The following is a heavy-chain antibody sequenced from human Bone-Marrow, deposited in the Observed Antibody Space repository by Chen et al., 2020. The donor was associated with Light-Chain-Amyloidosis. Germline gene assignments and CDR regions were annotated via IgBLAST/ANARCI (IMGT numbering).Heavy chain of an antibody. CDR1: GYTFPNYW. D-gene: IGHD5-12*01. CDR3: ARRRDGYNFDY. CDR2: IYPDDSDA. J-gene: IGHJ4*02. V-gene: IGHV5-51*01. Sequence: EVQLEQSGPEVKKPGESLKISCKGSGYTFPNYWIGWVRQMPGKGLEWMAVIYPDDSDARYSPSFEGQDTISADKSITTAYLQWRSLKASDTAMYYCARRRDGYNFDYWGQGTLVTVSS.